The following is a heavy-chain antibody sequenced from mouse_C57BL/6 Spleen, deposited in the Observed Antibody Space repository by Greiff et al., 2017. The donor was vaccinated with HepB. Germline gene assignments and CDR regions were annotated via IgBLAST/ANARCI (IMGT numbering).Heavy chain of an antibody. CDR3: ARSNSNYGGAMDY. J-gene: IGHJ4*01. Sequence: QVQLQQSGTELVKPGASVKLSCKASGYTFTSYWMHWVKQRPGQGLEWIGNINPSNGGTNYNEKFKSKATLTVDKSSSTAYMQLSSLTSEDSAVYYCARSNSNYGGAMDYWGQGTSVTVSS. D-gene: IGHD2-5*01. CDR1: GYTFTSYW. CDR2: INPSNGGT. V-gene: IGHV1-53*01.